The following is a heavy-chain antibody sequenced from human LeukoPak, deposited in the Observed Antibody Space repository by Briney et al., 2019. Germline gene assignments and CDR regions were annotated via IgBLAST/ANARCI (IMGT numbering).Heavy chain of an antibody. CDR3: ARLWSGYYNYYYGVDV. CDR2: INTNTGNP. D-gene: IGHD3-3*01. V-gene: IGHV7-4-1*02. CDR1: GYTFTSYA. J-gene: IGHJ6*02. Sequence: ASVKVSCKASGYTFTSYAMNWVRQAPGQGLEWMGWINTNTGNPTYAQGFTGRFVFSLDTSVSTAYLQISSLKAEDTAVYYCARLWSGYYNYYYGVDVWGQGTTVTVSS.